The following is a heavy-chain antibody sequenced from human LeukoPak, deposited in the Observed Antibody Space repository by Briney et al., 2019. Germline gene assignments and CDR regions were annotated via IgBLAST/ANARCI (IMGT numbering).Heavy chain of an antibody. Sequence: PGGSLRLSCAVSGFTFSSYAMSWVRQAPGKGLEWVSAISGSGGSTYYADSVKGRFTVSRDNSQNILHLQLNNVRAEDSAIYYCANSQGTIFGVVDYWGQGTLVTVSS. V-gene: IGHV3-23*01. J-gene: IGHJ4*02. CDR1: GFTFSSYA. D-gene: IGHD3-3*01. CDR2: ISGSGGST. CDR3: ANSQGTIFGVVDY.